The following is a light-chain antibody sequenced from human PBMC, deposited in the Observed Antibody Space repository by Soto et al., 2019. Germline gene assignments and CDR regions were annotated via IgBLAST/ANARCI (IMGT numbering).Light chain of an antibody. CDR2: DAS. V-gene: IGKV1-39*01. J-gene: IGKJ3*01. Sequence: DIQMTQSPSSLSATVGDRVTITCRPSQTIGKYLNWYQQEPGKAPKLLIYDASYLQSGVPSRFSVSASRTDFPLSISDPRPEDFATYYCQQSFSIPFTFGPGTRVDIK. CDR3: QQSFSIPFT. CDR1: QTIGKY.